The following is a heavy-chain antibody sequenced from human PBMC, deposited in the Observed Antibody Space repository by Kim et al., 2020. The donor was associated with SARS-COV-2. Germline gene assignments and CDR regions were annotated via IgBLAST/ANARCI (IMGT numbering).Heavy chain of an antibody. J-gene: IGHJ4*02. CDR1: GGSISSSSYY. Sequence: SETLSLTCTVSGGSISSSSYYWGWIRQPPGTWLEWIGSINYSGSSSYNPSLKSRVTIYVDTSKNQFSLKQSSVTAADTAVYYCASSVDYGVWDGFDYWGQGTLVTVSS. D-gene: IGHD4-17*01. CDR2: INYSGSS. CDR3: ASSVDYGVWDGFDY. V-gene: IGHV4-39*01.